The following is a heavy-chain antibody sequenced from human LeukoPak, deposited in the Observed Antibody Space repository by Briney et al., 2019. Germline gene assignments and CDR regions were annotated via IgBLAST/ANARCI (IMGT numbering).Heavy chain of an antibody. D-gene: IGHD3-9*01. J-gene: IGHJ4*02. CDR2: IWYDGSNK. V-gene: IGHV3-33*06. CDR3: AKTRGLWDHDWVDY. Sequence: PGRSLRLSCAASGFTFSSYGMHWVRQAPGKGLEWVAVIWYDGSNKYYADSVKGRFTISRDNSKNTLYLQMNSLRAEDTAVYYCAKTRGLWDHDWVDYWGQGTLVTVSS. CDR1: GFTFSSYG.